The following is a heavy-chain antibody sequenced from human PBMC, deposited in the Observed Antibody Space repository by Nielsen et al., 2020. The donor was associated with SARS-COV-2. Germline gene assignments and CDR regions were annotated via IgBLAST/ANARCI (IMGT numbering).Heavy chain of an antibody. V-gene: IGHV6-1*01. Sequence: SQTLSLTCAISGDSVSSSSAAWNWIRQSPSRGLEWLGRTYYRSKWYNDYAVSVKSRITINPDTSKNQFPLHLNSVTPEDTAVYYCARARGAYGDYYYYYYTDVWGKGTTVTVS. J-gene: IGHJ6*03. CDR1: GDSVSSSSAA. CDR2: TYYRSKWYN. CDR3: ARARGAYGDYYYYYYTDV. D-gene: IGHD4-17*01.